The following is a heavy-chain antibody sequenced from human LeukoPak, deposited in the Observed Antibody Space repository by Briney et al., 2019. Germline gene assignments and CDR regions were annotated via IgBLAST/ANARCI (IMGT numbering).Heavy chain of an antibody. J-gene: IGHJ4*02. V-gene: IGHV4-38-2*02. D-gene: IGHD3-22*01. Sequence: SETLSLTCTVSGYSISSGYYWGWIRQPPGKGLEWIGSIYHSGNTYYNPSLKSRVTMSVDTSKNQFSLKLSSVTAADTAVYYCARDSYYYDSSGYYRFDYWGQGTLVTVSS. CDR3: ARDSYYYDSSGYYRFDY. CDR2: IYHSGNT. CDR1: GYSISSGYY.